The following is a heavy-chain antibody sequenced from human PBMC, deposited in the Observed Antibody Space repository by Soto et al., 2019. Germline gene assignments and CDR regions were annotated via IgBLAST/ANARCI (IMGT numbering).Heavy chain of an antibody. V-gene: IGHV4-31*01. D-gene: IGHD6-13*01. J-gene: IGHJ6*02. CDR1: GGSISSGGYS. Sequence: QVQLQESGPGLVKPSQTLSLTCTVSGGSISSGGYSWSWIRQHPGKGLEWIGYIYYSGSTYYNPSPKTLVTLAVDTSKNQFSLKLSSVTAADTAVYYCAVLGRGAAAGPYGMDVWGQGTTVTVSS. CDR3: AVLGRGAAAGPYGMDV. CDR2: IYYSGST.